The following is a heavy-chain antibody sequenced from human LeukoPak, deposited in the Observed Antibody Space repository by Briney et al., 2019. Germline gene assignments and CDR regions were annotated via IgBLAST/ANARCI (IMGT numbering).Heavy chain of an antibody. Sequence: GGSLRLSCAASGFTFSSYSMNWVRQAPGKGLEWVSYISSSSSTIYYADSVKGRFTISRDNSKNTLYLQMNSLRAEDTAVYYCASRGLLWFGELLSNWGQGTLVTVSS. CDR3: ASRGLLWFGELLSN. J-gene: IGHJ4*02. CDR1: GFTFSSYS. V-gene: IGHV3-48*01. CDR2: ISSSSSTI. D-gene: IGHD3-10*01.